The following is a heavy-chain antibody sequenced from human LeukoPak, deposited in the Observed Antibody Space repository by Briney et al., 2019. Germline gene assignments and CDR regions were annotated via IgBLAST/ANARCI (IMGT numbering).Heavy chain of an antibody. V-gene: IGHV3-7*01. D-gene: IGHD3-22*01. Sequence: GSLRLSCAASGFTFSSYWMSWVRQAPGKGLEWVANIKQDGSEKYYVDSVKGRFTISRDNAKNSLHLQMNSLRAEDTAVYYCARSLYYYDSSGYYPFDYWGQGTLVTVSS. CDR2: IKQDGSEK. CDR1: GFTFSSYW. CDR3: ARSLYYYDSSGYYPFDY. J-gene: IGHJ4*02.